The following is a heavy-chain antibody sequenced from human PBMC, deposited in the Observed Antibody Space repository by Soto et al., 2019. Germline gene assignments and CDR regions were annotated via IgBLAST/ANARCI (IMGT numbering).Heavy chain of an antibody. J-gene: IGHJ4*02. V-gene: IGHV1-2*04. Sequence: QVQLVQSGAEVKKPGASVKVSCKASGYTFTGYYMHWVRQAPGQGLEWMGWINPNSGGTNYAQKFQGWVTMTRDTSISTAYMELSRLRSDDTAVYYCARADAVLWFGELAYYFDYWGQGTLVTVSS. CDR3: ARADAVLWFGELAYYFDY. CDR2: INPNSGGT. D-gene: IGHD3-10*01. CDR1: GYTFTGYY.